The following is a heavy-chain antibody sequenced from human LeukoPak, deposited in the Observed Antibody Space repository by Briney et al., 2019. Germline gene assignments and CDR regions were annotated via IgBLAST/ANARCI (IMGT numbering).Heavy chain of an antibody. V-gene: IGHV4-59*12. Sequence: SETLSLTCTVSGGSISSYYWSWIRQPPGKGLEWIGYIYYSGSTNYNPSLKSRVTISVDTSKNQFSLKLSSVTAADTAVYYCARGEFDGGVYFDYWGQGTLVTVSS. J-gene: IGHJ4*02. CDR1: GGSISSYY. CDR3: ARGEFDGGVYFDY. CDR2: IYYSGST. D-gene: IGHD3-16*01.